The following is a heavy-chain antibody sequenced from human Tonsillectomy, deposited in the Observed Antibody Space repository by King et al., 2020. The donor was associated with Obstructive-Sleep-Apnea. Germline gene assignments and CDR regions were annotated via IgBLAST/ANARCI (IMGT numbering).Heavy chain of an antibody. V-gene: IGHV3-30*18. CDR2: LSYDGRNK. CDR1: GFTFSSYG. J-gene: IGHJ6*02. CDR3: AKDLNDYGDYAGGMDV. Sequence: QLVQSGGGVVQPGRSLRLSCAVFGFTFSSYGIHWVRQAPGKGLEWVAVLSYDGRNKYYADSVKGRFTISRDNSKNTLYLQMNSLRAEDTAVYYCAKDLNDYGDYAGGMDVWGQGTTVTSP. D-gene: IGHD4-17*01.